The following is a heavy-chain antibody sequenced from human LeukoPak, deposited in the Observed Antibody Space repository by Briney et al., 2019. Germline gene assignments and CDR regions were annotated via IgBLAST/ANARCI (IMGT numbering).Heavy chain of an antibody. CDR2: IYASGST. Sequence: PSETLSLTCTVSGVSISSGSYYWHWLRQPAGKGLEWIGRIYASGSTNYNPSLKSRVTISVDTSKTQFSLKLRSVTAADTAVYYCAGPGGYFHWLPFGYWGQGTLVTVSS. D-gene: IGHD3-9*01. CDR3: AGPGGYFHWLPFGY. V-gene: IGHV4-61*02. J-gene: IGHJ4*02. CDR1: GVSISSGSYY.